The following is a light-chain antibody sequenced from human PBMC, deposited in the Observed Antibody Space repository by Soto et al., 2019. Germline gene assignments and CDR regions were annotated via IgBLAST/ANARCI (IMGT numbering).Light chain of an antibody. CDR3: AAWDDSLNAWV. CDR2: RHD. CDR1: RSNVGRNS. V-gene: IGLV1-44*01. J-gene: IGLJ3*02. Sequence: QSVVTQPPSASQTPGQSVTISCSGGRSNVGRNSVSWYQHVPGTAPKLLIYRHDQRPSGVPDRISASRSGTAASLAISGLRSEDEAFYYCAAWDDSLNAWVFGGGTKVTVL.